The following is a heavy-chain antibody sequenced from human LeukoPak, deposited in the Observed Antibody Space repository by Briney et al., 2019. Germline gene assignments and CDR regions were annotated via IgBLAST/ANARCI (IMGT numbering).Heavy chain of an antibody. CDR2: IIPILGIA. D-gene: IGHD1-1*01. Sequence: SVKVSCKASGGTFSSYAISWVRQAPGQGLEWMGRIIPILGIANYAQKFQGRVTITADKSTSTAYMELSSLRSEDTAVYYCARGSNWNDAHVDAFDIWGQGTMVTVSS. V-gene: IGHV1-69*04. CDR3: ARGSNWNDAHVDAFDI. J-gene: IGHJ3*02. CDR1: GGTFSSYA.